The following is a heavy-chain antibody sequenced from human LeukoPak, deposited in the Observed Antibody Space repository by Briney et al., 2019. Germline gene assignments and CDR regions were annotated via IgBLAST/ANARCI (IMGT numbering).Heavy chain of an antibody. CDR3: ARESHGDYVFDY. Sequence: GGSLRLSCAASGFTFSSYGMHWVRQAPGKGLEWVAVIWYDGSNKYYADSVKGRFTISRDNSKNTLYLQMNSLRAEDTAVYYCARESHGDYVFDYWGQGTLVTVSS. V-gene: IGHV3-33*01. CDR1: GFTFSSYG. J-gene: IGHJ4*02. D-gene: IGHD4-17*01. CDR2: IWYDGSNK.